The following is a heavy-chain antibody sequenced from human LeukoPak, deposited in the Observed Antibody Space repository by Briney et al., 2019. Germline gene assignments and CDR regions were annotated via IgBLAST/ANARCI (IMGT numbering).Heavy chain of an antibody. D-gene: IGHD3-10*01. CDR3: AKSNGYGSVDI. CDR1: GGSFSGYY. J-gene: IGHJ3*02. CDR2: INHSGST. Sequence: SETLSLTCAVYGGSFSGYYWSWIRQPPGKGLEWIGEINHSGSTNYNPSLKSRVTISVDTSKNQFSLKLSSVTAADTAVYYCAKSNGYGSVDIWGQGTMVTVSS. V-gene: IGHV4-34*01.